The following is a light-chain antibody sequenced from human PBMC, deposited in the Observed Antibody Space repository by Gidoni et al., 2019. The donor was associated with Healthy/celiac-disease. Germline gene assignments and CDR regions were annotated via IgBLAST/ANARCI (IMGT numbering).Light chain of an antibody. CDR3: CSYACSSSHVV. Sequence: QSALTQPASVSGSPGQPITISCTGTSSDVGSYNLVSWYQQPPGKAPQLMIYEVSKRPSGVSNRFSGSKSGNTASLTISGLQAEDEADYYCCSYACSSSHVVFGGGTKLTVL. J-gene: IGLJ2*01. CDR2: EVS. V-gene: IGLV2-23*02. CDR1: SSDVGSYNL.